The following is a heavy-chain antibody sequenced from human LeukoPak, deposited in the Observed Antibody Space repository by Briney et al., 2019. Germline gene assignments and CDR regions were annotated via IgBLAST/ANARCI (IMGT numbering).Heavy chain of an antibody. J-gene: IGHJ5*02. V-gene: IGHV4-4*07. CDR2: IYTSGST. CDR3: ARDNTIFVPSHYWFDP. CDR1: GGSISSYY. Sequence: SETLSLTCTVSGGSISSYYWSWIRQPAGKGLEWSGRIYTSGSTNYNPSLKSRVTMSVDTSKNQFSLKLSSVTAADTAVYYCARDNTIFVPSHYWFDPWGQGTLVTVSS. D-gene: IGHD3-3*01.